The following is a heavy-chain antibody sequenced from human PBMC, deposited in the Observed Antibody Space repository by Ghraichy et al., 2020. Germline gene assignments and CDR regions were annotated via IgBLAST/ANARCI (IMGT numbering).Heavy chain of an antibody. CDR1: GFTFSSYA. Sequence: GGSLRLSCAASGFTFSSYAMSWVRQAPGKGLEWVSAISGSGGSTYYADSVKGRFTISRDNSKNTLYLQMNSLRAEDTAVYYCAKDAPSPAVAPTEGYFDYWGQGTLVTVSS. V-gene: IGHV3-23*01. D-gene: IGHD6-19*01. J-gene: IGHJ4*02. CDR3: AKDAPSPAVAPTEGYFDY. CDR2: ISGSGGST.